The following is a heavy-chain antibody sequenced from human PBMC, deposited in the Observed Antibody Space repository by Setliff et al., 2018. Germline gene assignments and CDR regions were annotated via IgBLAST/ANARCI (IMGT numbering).Heavy chain of an antibody. CDR3: ALSDHYPFYYDY. Sequence: PSETLSLTCTVSGGSISSQYWSWIRQPPGKGLEWIGYISNRGSTDYNPSLKSRVTISEDTSRSQFSLKLTSVTTADTAVYYCALSDHYPFYYDYWGLGTLVTVS. CDR2: ISNRGST. V-gene: IGHV4-59*11. CDR1: GGSISSQY. J-gene: IGHJ4*02. D-gene: IGHD3-3*01.